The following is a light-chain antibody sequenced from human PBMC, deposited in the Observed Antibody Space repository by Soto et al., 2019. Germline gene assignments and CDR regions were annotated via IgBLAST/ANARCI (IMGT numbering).Light chain of an antibody. CDR2: DVS. CDR3: SSYTSTSIV. CDR1: SSDVGGYNY. Sequence: QSVLTQHASVSGSPGQSITISCTGTSSDVGGYNYVSWYQRHPGKAPKLMIYDVSNRPSGVSNRFSGSKSGNTASLTISGLQAEDEADYHCSSYTSTSIVFGIGTKVTVL. V-gene: IGLV2-14*01. J-gene: IGLJ1*01.